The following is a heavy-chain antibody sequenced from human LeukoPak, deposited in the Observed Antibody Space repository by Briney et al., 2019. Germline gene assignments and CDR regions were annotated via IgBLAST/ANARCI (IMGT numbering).Heavy chain of an antibody. CDR3: ARESRIFGVVTSNWFDP. CDR1: GFTFSTYA. J-gene: IGHJ5*02. CDR2: ISGRGSST. V-gene: IGHV3-23*01. Sequence: PGGSLRLSCAASGFTFSTYAMGWVRQAPGKGLEWVSGISGRGSSTYYSDSVKGRFTISRDNSRNTLSLQMTSLRAEDTAVYYCARESRIFGVVTSNWFDPWGQGTLVTVSS. D-gene: IGHD3-3*01.